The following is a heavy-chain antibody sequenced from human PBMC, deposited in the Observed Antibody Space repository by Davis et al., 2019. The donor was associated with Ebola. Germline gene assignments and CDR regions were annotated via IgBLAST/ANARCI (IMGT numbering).Heavy chain of an antibody. D-gene: IGHD3-10*01. CDR1: GNGFTSYW. CDR3: ARHGGDDSDSDIYYPYYFES. CDR2: IYPDDSQT. V-gene: IGHV5-51*01. Sequence: GESLKISCKNSGNGFTSYWIGWVRQMPGKGLEWMGIIYPDDSQTTYSPSFQGQVTISADKSISTAYLQWSSLKASDTAIYYCARHGGDDSDSDIYYPYYFESWGQGTQVTVSS. J-gene: IGHJ4*02.